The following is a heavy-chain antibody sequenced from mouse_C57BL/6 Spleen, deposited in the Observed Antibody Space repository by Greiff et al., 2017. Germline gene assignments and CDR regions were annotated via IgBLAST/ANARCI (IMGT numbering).Heavy chain of an antibody. J-gene: IGHJ2*01. Sequence: VQLQQPGAELVKPGASVKLSCKASGYTFTSYWMHWVKQRPGRGLEWIGRIDPNSGGTKYNEKFKSKATLTVDKPSSTAYMQLSSLTSEDSAVYYFARGSTIVTTFLDYWGQGTTLTVSS. V-gene: IGHV1-72*01. CDR1: GYTFTSYW. CDR3: ARGSTIVTTFLDY. D-gene: IGHD2-5*01. CDR2: IDPNSGGT.